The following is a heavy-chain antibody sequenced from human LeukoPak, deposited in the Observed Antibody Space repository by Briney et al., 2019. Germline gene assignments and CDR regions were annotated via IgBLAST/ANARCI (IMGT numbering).Heavy chain of an antibody. J-gene: IGHJ4*02. Sequence: GGSLRLSCAASGFTFSGYAMSWVRQAPGKGLEWVSAISGSGGSTYYADSVKGRFTISRDNSKNTLYLQMNSLRAEDTAVYYCAKDADYDYGDPYYFDYWGQGTLVTVSS. V-gene: IGHV3-23*01. D-gene: IGHD4-17*01. CDR2: ISGSGGST. CDR3: AKDADYDYGDPYYFDY. CDR1: GFTFSGYA.